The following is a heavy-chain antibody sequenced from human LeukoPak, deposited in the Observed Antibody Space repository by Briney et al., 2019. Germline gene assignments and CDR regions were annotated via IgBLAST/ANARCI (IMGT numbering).Heavy chain of an antibody. CDR1: AYTFTSYG. J-gene: IGHJ4*02. CDR3: ARVFGDYVPYFDY. CDR2: ISAYNGNT. Sequence: SGTVSCNAYAYTFTSYGIRWERPPPRRGLEWMGWISAYNGNTNYAQKLQGRVTMTTDTSTSTAYMELRSLRSDDTAVYYCARVFGDYVPYFDYWGQGTLVTVSS. D-gene: IGHD3-3*01. V-gene: IGHV1-18*01.